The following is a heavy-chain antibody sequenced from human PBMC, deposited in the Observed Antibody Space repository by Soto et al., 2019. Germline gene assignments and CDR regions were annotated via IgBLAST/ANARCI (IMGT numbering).Heavy chain of an antibody. Sequence: GGSLRLSCAASGFTFSSYGMHWVRQAPGKGLEWVAVISYDGSNKYYADSVKGRFTISRDNSKNTLYLQMNSLRAEDTAVYYCAKTVSVLGWANFDYWGQGTLVTVSS. J-gene: IGHJ4*02. V-gene: IGHV3-30*18. D-gene: IGHD6-19*01. CDR3: AKTVSVLGWANFDY. CDR2: ISYDGSNK. CDR1: GFTFSSYG.